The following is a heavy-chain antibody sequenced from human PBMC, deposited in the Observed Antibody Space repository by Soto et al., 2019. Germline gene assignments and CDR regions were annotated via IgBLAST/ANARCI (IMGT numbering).Heavy chain of an antibody. D-gene: IGHD1-1*01. Sequence: ASVKVSCKASGYTFTSYAMHWVRQAPGQRLEWMGWINAGNGNTKYSQKFQGRVTITRDTSASTAYMELSSLRSEDTAVYYCARDRELAFSDAFDIWGQGTMVTVSS. CDR3: ARDRELAFSDAFDI. V-gene: IGHV1-3*01. J-gene: IGHJ3*02. CDR2: INAGNGNT. CDR1: GYTFTSYA.